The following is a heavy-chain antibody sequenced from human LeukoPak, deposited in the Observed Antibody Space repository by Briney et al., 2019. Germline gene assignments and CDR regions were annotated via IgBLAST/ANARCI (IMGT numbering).Heavy chain of an antibody. Sequence: GASVQVSCKASGYTFTGYYLNWVRQAPGQGLEWMGRINPNSGGTNSRQKFQGRVTMTRDTSISTAYLELSSLTFDDTAVYYCARVDATSLAVHYWGQGTPVPGSS. J-gene: IGHJ4*02. V-gene: IGHV1-2*02. CDR2: INPNSGGT. CDR3: ARVDATSLAVHY. D-gene: IGHD5-24*01. CDR1: GYTFTGYY.